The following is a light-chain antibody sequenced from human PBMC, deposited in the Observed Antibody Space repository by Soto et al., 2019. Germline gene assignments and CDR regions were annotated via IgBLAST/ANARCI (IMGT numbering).Light chain of an antibody. J-gene: IGLJ2*01. CDR3: GTWDSNLDNGVV. CDR1: SSTIGNNY. Sequence: QSVLTQPPSVSAAPGQRVTIFCSGSSSTIGNNYVSWYQQLPGTAPILLIYDNYYRPSGIPDRFSGSKSGTSATLVITGVQTGDEADYYGGTWDSNLDNGVVFGGGTKLTVL. V-gene: IGLV1-51*01. CDR2: DNY.